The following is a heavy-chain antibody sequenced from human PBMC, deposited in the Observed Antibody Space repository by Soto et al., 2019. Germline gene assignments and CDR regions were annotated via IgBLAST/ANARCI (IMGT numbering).Heavy chain of an antibody. V-gene: IGHV4-39*01. CDR2: IYYSGST. CDR1: GGSISSSSYY. D-gene: IGHD4-17*01. J-gene: IGHJ1*01. CDR3: ARGLYGDPREYFQY. Sequence: PSETLSLTCSVSGGSISSSSYYWGWIRQPPGKGLEWIASIYYSGSTYYNPSLKSRVTIPVDTSKNQFSLKLSSVTAADTAVYYCARGLYGDPREYFQYWGQGTLVTVSS.